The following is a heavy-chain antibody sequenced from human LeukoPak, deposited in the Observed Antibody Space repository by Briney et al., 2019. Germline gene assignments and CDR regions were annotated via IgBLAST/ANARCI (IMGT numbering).Heavy chain of an antibody. CDR1: GFTFSSYA. J-gene: IGHJ4*02. D-gene: IGHD3-9*01. V-gene: IGHV3-23*01. CDR2: ISGSGGST. Sequence: GGSMRLSCAASGFTFSSYAMSWVRQAPGKGLEWVSAISGSGGSTYYADSVKGRFTISRDNSKNTLYLQMNSLRAEDTAVYYCAKDGGYFGWLSPTYYFDYWGQGTLVTVSS. CDR3: AKDGGYFGWLSPTYYFDY.